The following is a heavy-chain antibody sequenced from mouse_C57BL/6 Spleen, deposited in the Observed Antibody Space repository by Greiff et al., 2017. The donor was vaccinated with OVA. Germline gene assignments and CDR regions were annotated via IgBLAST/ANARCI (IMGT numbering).Heavy chain of an antibody. V-gene: IGHV1-61*01. CDR1: GYTFTSYW. CDR3: ARRGSRAFDY. CDR2: IYPSDSET. Sequence: QVHVKQSGAELVRPGSSVKLSCKASGYTFTSYWMDWVKQRPGQGLEWIGNIYPSDSETHYNQKFKDKATLTVDKSSSTAYMQLSSLTSEDSAVYYCARRGSRAFDYWGQGTTLTVSS. D-gene: IGHD1-1*01. J-gene: IGHJ2*01.